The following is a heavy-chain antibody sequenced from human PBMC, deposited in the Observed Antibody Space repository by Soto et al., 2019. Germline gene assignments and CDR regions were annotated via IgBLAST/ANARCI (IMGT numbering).Heavy chain of an antibody. J-gene: IGHJ6*02. V-gene: IGHV1-8*02. CDR3: GRGPSPRASAAGTPYYYAMDG. D-gene: IGHD6-13*01. Sequence: GASVKVSCKASGYDFTAYDINWVRQASGQGLEWMGWMNPINGATGSARRFQGRVSMTRNTATGTAYLELTSLRSDDSAVYYCGRGPSPRASAAGTPYYYAMDGCGQGTTGTVCS. CDR2: MNPINGAT. CDR1: GYDFTAYD.